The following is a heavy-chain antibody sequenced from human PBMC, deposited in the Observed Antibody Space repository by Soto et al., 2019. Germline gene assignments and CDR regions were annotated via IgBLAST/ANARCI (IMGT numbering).Heavy chain of an antibody. CDR2: IYYSGST. J-gene: IGHJ3*02. CDR3: ARHYCSSTSCYFSTFDI. V-gene: IGHV4-59*08. CDR1: GGSFSSYY. D-gene: IGHD2-2*01. Sequence: SETLSLTCAVYGGSFSSYYWSWIRQPPGKGLEWIGYIYYSGSTNYNPSLKSRVTISVDTSKNQFSLKLSSVTAADTAVYYCARHYCSSTSCYFSTFDIWGQGTMVTVSS.